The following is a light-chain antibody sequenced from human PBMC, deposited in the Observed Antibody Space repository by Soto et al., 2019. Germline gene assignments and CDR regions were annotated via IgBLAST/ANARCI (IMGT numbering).Light chain of an antibody. J-gene: IGKJ4*01. V-gene: IGKV1-5*01. CDR2: DAS. CDR1: QSISSW. Sequence: DIQMTQSPSTLSASVGDRVRITCRASQSISSWLAWYQQKPGKAPKLLIYDASSLESGVPSRFSGSGSGTEFTLTIISLQPDDFATFYCQQYNSYPLTFGGGTKVEI. CDR3: QQYNSYPLT.